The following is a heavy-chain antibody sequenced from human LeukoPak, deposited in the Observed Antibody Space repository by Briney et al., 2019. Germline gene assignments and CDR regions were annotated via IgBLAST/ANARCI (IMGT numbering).Heavy chain of an antibody. V-gene: IGHV3-23*01. Sequence: GGSLRLSCAASGFTFSSYAMSWVRQAPGKGLEWVSAISGSGGSTYYADSVKGRFTISRDNSKNTLYLQMNSLRAEDTAVYYCAKREDRKGGYFMQRYYFDYWGQGTLVTVSS. J-gene: IGHJ4*02. CDR2: ISGSGGST. CDR3: AKREDRKGGYFMQRYYFDY. D-gene: IGHD6-25*01. CDR1: GFTFSSYA.